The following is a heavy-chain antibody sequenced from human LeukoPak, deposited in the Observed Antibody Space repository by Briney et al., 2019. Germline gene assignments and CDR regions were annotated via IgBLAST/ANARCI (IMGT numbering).Heavy chain of an antibody. CDR1: GFTFSSYA. V-gene: IGHV3-30-3*01. Sequence: GGSLRLSCAASGFTFSSYAMHWVRQAPGKGLEWVAVISYDGSNKYYADSVKGRFTISRDNSKNTLYLQMNSLRAEDTAVYYCARVGGYSYGYWIDYWGQGTLVTVSS. J-gene: IGHJ4*02. D-gene: IGHD5-18*01. CDR3: ARVGGYSYGYWIDY. CDR2: ISYDGSNK.